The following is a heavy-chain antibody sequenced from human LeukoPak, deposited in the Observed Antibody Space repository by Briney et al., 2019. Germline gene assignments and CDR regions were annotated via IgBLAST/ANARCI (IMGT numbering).Heavy chain of an antibody. J-gene: IGHJ5*02. CDR1: GFTFSNYS. V-gene: IGHV3-30*04. Sequence: GGSLRLSCAASGFTFSNYSMHWVRQAPGKGLEWVVVISYDGNNKFYRESVKGRFTITRDNSKNTLYLQMNSLRAEDTAVYYCGRTDCSSTSCYTGGVRFDPWGQGTLVIVSS. CDR2: ISYDGNNK. D-gene: IGHD2-2*02. CDR3: GRTDCSSTSCYTGGVRFDP.